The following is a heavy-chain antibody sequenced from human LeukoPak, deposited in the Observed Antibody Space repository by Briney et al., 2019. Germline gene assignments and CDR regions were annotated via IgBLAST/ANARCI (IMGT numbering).Heavy chain of an antibody. CDR2: IYHNGIT. Sequence: SETLSLTCTVSGGSISNFHWWNWVRQSPGKGLEWVGQIYHNGITNYNPSLKSRLTISVDESRNHFSLNLTSVTAADTAVYFCARELATINGPYFESWGQGTLVTVSS. V-gene: IGHV4-4*02. D-gene: IGHD5-24*01. J-gene: IGHJ4*02. CDR1: GGSISNFHW. CDR3: ARELATINGPYFES.